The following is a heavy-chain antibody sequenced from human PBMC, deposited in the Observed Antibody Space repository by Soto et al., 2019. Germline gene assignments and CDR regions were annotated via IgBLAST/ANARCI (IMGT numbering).Heavy chain of an antibody. V-gene: IGHV1-46*01. CDR3: ASHYYGSGSYYNAFDI. CDR2: INPSGGST. J-gene: IGHJ3*02. Sequence: GASVKVSCKASGYTFTSYYMHWVRQAPGQGLEWMGIINPSGGSTSYAQKFQGRVTMTRDTSTSTVYMELSSLRSEDTAVYYCASHYYGSGSYYNAFDIWGQRTMVTVSS. D-gene: IGHD3-10*01. CDR1: GYTFTSYY.